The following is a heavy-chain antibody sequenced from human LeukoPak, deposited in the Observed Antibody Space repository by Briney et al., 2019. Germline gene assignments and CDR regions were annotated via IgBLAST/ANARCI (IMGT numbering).Heavy chain of an antibody. D-gene: IGHD3-10*01. CDR2: IYSGGST. V-gene: IGHV3-53*01. CDR1: GFTVSSNY. J-gene: IGHJ4*02. Sequence: GGSLRLSCAASGFTVSSNYMSWVRQAPGKGLEWVSVIYSGGSTYYADSVRGRFTISRDNARNSLYLQMNSLRAEDSAVYYCVREWYGELVWGQGTLVTVSS. CDR3: VREWYGELV.